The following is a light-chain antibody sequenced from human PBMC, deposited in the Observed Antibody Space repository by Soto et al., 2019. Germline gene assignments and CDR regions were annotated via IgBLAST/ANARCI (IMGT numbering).Light chain of an antibody. CDR3: QQYNSYS. J-gene: IGKJ1*01. CDR2: HAS. V-gene: IGKV1-5*01. Sequence: DIPMTQSPSTLPASVGDRVTITSGASRSISDWLAWYQQKPGTAPKVLINHASSLQSGVPSRFSGSGSGTEFTLTISSLQPDDFATYYCQQYNSYSFGQGTKVDIK. CDR1: RSISDW.